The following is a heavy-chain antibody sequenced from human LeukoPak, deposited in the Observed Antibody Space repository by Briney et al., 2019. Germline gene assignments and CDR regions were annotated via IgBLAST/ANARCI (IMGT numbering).Heavy chain of an antibody. V-gene: IGHV4-59*01. CDR3: ARAPERWYSYGSYTYYYMDV. D-gene: IGHD5-18*01. CDR2: ISCSGRT. J-gene: IGHJ6*03. CDR1: GGSISSYY. Sequence: SETLSLTCTVSGGSISSYYWNWIRQPPGKGLEWIGSISCSGRTNYNPSLESRVTISVDTSKNQISLKLSSVTAADTTVYYCARAPERWYSYGSYTYYYMDVWGKGTTVTVSS.